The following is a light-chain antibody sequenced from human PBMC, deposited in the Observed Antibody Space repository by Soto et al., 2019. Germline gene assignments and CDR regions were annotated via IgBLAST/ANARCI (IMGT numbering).Light chain of an antibody. CDR1: QSISSW. CDR2: EAS. Sequence: DIQMTQSPSTLSASVGDRVTITCRASQSISSWLAWYQQKPGNAPKLLIYEASNLESGVPSRFSGSGSGTEFTLTISSLQPDDFATYYCQQYNSYSPYTFGQGTKLEIK. CDR3: QQYNSYSPYT. J-gene: IGKJ2*01. V-gene: IGKV1-5*03.